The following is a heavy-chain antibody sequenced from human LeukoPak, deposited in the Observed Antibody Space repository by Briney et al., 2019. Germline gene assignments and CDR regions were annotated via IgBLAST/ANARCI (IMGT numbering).Heavy chain of an antibody. CDR1: GFTLTTYW. D-gene: IGHD4/OR15-4a*01. J-gene: IGHJ4*02. CDR2: INQDGSVK. V-gene: IGHV3-7*01. CDR3: AREKSYGDSFDY. Sequence: GGSLRLSCAASGFTLTTYWMSWVRQAPGKGLEWVANINQDGSVKNYVDSVKGRFTISRDNAKNSLHLQMNGLRAEDTAVYYCAREKSYGDSFDYWGQGTLVTASS.